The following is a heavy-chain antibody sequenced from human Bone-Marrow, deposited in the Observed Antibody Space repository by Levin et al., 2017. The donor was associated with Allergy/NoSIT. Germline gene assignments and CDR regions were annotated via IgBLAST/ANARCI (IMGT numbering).Heavy chain of an antibody. J-gene: IGHJ4*02. D-gene: IGHD3-9*01. V-gene: IGHV1-18*01. CDR1: GYTFTSSG. Sequence: ASVKVSCKASGYTFTSSGFSWVRQAPGQGLEWLGWISAYKGNANYEQKLQGRVTMTTDTYTSTAYKELGGLRFDDTAVYYCARDDYDILTGYQNIFDNWGQGTLVTVSS. CDR2: ISAYKGNA. CDR3: ARDDYDILTGYQNIFDN.